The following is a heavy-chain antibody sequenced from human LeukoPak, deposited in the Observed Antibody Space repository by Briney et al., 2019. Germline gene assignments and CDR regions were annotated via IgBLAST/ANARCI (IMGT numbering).Heavy chain of an antibody. Sequence: GGSLRLSCAASGFTFSSYGMHWVRQAPGKGLEWVAVISYDGSNKYYADSVKGRFTISRDNSKNTLYLQMNSLRAEDTAVYYCAKEYSSSWHPIYYYYMDVWGKGTTVTVSS. CDR3: AKEYSSSWHPIYYYYMDV. D-gene: IGHD6-13*01. CDR2: ISYDGSNK. V-gene: IGHV3-30*18. J-gene: IGHJ6*03. CDR1: GFTFSSYG.